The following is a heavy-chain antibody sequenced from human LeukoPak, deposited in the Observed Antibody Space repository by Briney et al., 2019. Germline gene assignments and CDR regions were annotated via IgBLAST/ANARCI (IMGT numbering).Heavy chain of an antibody. Sequence: PGESLKISCKGSGYSFTTQWIAWVRQMPGKGLEWMGIIYPADSDTRYSPSFQGQVTISADKSISTAYLQWSSLKASDTAMYYCARGGIGGAPRSGWFDPWGQGTLVTVSS. CDR2: IYPADSDT. V-gene: IGHV5-51*01. J-gene: IGHJ5*02. D-gene: IGHD1-26*01. CDR1: GYSFTTQW. CDR3: ARGGIGGAPRSGWFDP.